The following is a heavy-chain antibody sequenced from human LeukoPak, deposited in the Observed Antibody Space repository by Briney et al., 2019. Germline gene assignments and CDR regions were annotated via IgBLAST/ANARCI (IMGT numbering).Heavy chain of an antibody. D-gene: IGHD3-22*01. CDR3: ARLPDYYDSSGYSQIFDY. Sequence: SETLSLTCTVSGGSISSYYWSWIRQPPGKGLEWIGRIYTSGSTNYNLSLKSRVTMSVDTSKNQFSLKLSSVTAADTAVYYCARLPDYYDSSGYSQIFDYWGQGTLVTDSS. CDR1: GGSISSYY. V-gene: IGHV4-4*07. J-gene: IGHJ4*02. CDR2: IYTSGST.